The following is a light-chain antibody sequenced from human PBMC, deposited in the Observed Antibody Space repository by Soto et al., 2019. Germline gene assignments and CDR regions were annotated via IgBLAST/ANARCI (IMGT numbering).Light chain of an antibody. V-gene: IGKV1-39*01. J-gene: IGKJ1*01. Sequence: DIQMTQSPSSLSASVGDRVTITCRASQSISSYLNWYQQKPGKAPKLLIYAASSLQSGVPSRFSGSGSGTDFTLTISSLRPEDFATYYCQQSYSTPRTFCQGTKVEIK. CDR1: QSISSY. CDR2: AAS. CDR3: QQSYSTPRT.